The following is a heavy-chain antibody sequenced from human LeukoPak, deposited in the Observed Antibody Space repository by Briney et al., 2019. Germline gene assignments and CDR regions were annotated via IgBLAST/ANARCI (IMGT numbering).Heavy chain of an antibody. CDR1: GFTFDDYG. D-gene: IGHD6-19*01. V-gene: IGHV3-20*04. Sequence: GGSLRLSCAASGFTFDDYGMSWVRQAPGKGLEWVSGINWNGGSTGYADSVKGRFTISRDNAKNSLYLQMNSLRAEGTALYYCARAIGWYSYFDYWGQGTLVTVSS. CDR2: INWNGGST. CDR3: ARAIGWYSYFDY. J-gene: IGHJ4*02.